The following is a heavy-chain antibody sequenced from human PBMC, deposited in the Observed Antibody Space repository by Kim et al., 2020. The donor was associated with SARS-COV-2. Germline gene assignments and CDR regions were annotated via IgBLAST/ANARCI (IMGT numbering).Heavy chain of an antibody. D-gene: IGHD3-22*01. Sequence: GGSLRLSCAASGFTFSSYAMHWVRQAPGKGLEWVAVISYDGSNKYYADSVKGRFTISRDNSKNTLYLQMNSLRAEDTAVYYCARENTYYYDSSGYSAFDIWGQGTMVTVSS. CDR1: GFTFSSYA. CDR3: ARENTYYYDSSGYSAFDI. J-gene: IGHJ3*02. V-gene: IGHV3-30*04. CDR2: ISYDGSNK.